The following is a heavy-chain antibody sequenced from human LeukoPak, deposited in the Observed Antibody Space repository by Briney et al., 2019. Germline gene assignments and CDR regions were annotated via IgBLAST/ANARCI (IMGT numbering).Heavy chain of an antibody. D-gene: IGHD3-10*01. CDR1: GFTFDDYA. J-gene: IGHJ4*02. CDR3: ARGSTMVSDY. CDR2: IDWNGAST. Sequence: GGSLRLSCAASGFTFDDYAMSWVRQVAGQGLEWVSGIDWNGASTGCADSVKGRFTISRDNAKKSLYLQMNSLRAEDTALYYCARGSTMVSDYWGQGTLVTVSS. V-gene: IGHV3-20*04.